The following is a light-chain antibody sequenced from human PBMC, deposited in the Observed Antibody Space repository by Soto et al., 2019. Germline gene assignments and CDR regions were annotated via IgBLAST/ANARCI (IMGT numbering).Light chain of an antibody. CDR2: DVT. V-gene: IGLV2-14*03. CDR1: SSDVGGFNY. Sequence: QSALTQPTSVSGSPGQSITISCTGTSSDVGGFNYVSWYQQHPGKAPKLMIYDVTNRPSGVSYRFSGSKSGTTASLTISGLQAEDEAEYSCNSYTSSSTYVFGTGTKLTVL. J-gene: IGLJ1*01. CDR3: NSYTSSSTYV.